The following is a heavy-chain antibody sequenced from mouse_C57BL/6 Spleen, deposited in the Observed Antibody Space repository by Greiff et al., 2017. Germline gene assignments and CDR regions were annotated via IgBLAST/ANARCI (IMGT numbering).Heavy chain of an antibody. Sequence: EVKLVESGEGLVKPGGSLKLSCAASGFTFSSYAMSWVRQTPEKRLEWVAYISSGGDYIYYADTVKGRFTISRDNARNTLYLQMSSLKSEDTAMYYCKRGDYDVDWFAYWGQGTLVTVSA. D-gene: IGHD2-4*01. J-gene: IGHJ3*01. V-gene: IGHV5-9-1*02. CDR3: KRGDYDVDWFAY. CDR2: ISSGGDYI. CDR1: GFTFSSYA.